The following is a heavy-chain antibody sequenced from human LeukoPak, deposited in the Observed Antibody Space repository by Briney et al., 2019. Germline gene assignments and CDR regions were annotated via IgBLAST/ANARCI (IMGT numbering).Heavy chain of an antibody. J-gene: IGHJ6*02. V-gene: IGHV1-18*01. CDR1: GYTFTSYG. CDR3: ARDLVGRGDPLLDV. Sequence: ASVKVSCKASGYTFTSYGISWVRHAPAQGLEWMGWISAYNGNTNSAQKLQGRVTMTTDTSTSTAYMELRSLRSDDTAVYYCARDLVGRGDPLLDVWGQGTTVTVSS. D-gene: IGHD4-17*01. CDR2: ISAYNGNT.